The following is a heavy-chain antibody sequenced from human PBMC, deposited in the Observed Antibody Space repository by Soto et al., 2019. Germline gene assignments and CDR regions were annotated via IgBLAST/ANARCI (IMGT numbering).Heavy chain of an antibody. CDR3: ARDHTYCSSTSCYNGDYGMDV. J-gene: IGHJ6*02. CDR2: ISSSSSTI. D-gene: IGHD2-2*02. CDR1: GFTFSSYS. V-gene: IGHV3-48*02. Sequence: GSLRLSCAASGFTFSSYSMNWVRQAPGKGLEWVSYISSSSSTIYYADSVKGRFTISRDNAKNSLYLQMNSLRDEDTAVYYCARDHTYCSSTSCYNGDYGMDVWGQGTTVTVSS.